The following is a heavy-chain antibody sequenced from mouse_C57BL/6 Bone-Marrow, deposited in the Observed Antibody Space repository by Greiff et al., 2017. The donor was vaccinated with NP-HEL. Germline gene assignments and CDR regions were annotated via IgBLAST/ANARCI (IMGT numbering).Heavy chain of an antibody. Sequence: QVQLKQSGAELVRPGASVKLSCKASGYTFTDYYINWVKQRPGQGLEWIARIYPGSGNTYYNEKFKGKATLTAEKSSSTAYMQLSSLTSEDSAVYFCARSDYEGYAMDYWGQGTSVTVSS. J-gene: IGHJ4*01. CDR2: IYPGSGNT. D-gene: IGHD2-4*01. V-gene: IGHV1-76*01. CDR3: ARSDYEGYAMDY. CDR1: GYTFTDYY.